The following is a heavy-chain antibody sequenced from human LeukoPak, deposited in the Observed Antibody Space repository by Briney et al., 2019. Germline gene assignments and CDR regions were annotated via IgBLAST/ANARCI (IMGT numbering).Heavy chain of an antibody. CDR2: ISYDGSNK. Sequence: QPGGSLRLSCAASGFTLSRYGMHWGRRAPGKGLEWVTAISYDGSNKYYADSVKGRFTISRDNSKNTLYVQMNSLRAEDTAVYYCAKEGYSRGYYSYYYMDVWGKGTTVTVSS. CDR1: GFTLSRYG. J-gene: IGHJ6*03. V-gene: IGHV3-30*04. CDR3: AKEGYSRGYYSYYYMDV. D-gene: IGHD6-13*01.